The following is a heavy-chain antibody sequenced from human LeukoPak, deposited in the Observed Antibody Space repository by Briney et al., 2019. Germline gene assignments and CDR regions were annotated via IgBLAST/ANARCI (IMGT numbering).Heavy chain of an antibody. D-gene: IGHD1-14*01. Sequence: SETLSLTCAVSGGSISSGGYSWSWIRQPPGKGLEWIGYIYHSGSTYYNPSLKSRVTISVDRSKNQFSLKLSSVTAADTAVYYCARLTPHDAFDIWGQGTMVTVSS. J-gene: IGHJ3*02. CDR1: GGSISSGGYS. CDR3: ARLTPHDAFDI. CDR2: IYHSGST. V-gene: IGHV4-30-2*01.